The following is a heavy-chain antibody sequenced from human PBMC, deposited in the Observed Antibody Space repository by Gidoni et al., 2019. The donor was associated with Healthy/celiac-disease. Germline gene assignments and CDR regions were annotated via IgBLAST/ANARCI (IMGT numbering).Heavy chain of an antibody. J-gene: IGHJ4*02. CDR3: ARVANDYGDRTFDY. D-gene: IGHD4-17*01. V-gene: IGHV4-59*01. CDR1: GGSISSYY. Sequence: QVQLQESGPGLVKPSETLSLTCTVSGGSISSYYWRWIRQPPGKGLEWIGYIYYSGRTNSNPALKSRVTISVDTSKNQFSLKQSSVTAAATAVYYCARVANDYGDRTFDYWGQGTLVTVSS. CDR2: IYYSGRT.